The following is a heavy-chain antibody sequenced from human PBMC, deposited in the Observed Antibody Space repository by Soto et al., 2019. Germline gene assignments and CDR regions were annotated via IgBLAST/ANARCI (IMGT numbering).Heavy chain of an antibody. V-gene: IGHV4-4*02. Sequence: SMTLSLTCTISGDTVSSPRRWRSVRWSPGRWMECIGDIYHLGTTNYNPSLKRRVSISLDKSKNQFSLKLTSVTAADTAVYFCASTGTFYYYDMGGLTVDPWGPGVLVTVS. J-gene: IGHJ5*02. CDR2: IYHLGTT. D-gene: IGHD1-1*01. CDR1: GDTVSSPRR. CDR3: ASTGTFYYYDMGGLTVDP.